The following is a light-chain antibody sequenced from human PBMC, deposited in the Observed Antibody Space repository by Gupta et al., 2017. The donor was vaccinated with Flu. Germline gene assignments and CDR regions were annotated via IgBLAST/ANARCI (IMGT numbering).Light chain of an antibody. CDR3: QQANSSSFT. CDR1: NGISTY. J-gene: IGKJ2*01. CDR2: KVS. V-gene: IGKV1-5*03. Sequence: PLHPSVSARVTIPCLASNGISTYLDWFQQKPGKAPKLLMYKVSSRDTGVPYRFSGSGSGTDFTLTISSLQPEDFAIYYCQQANSSSFTFGQGTKVEIK.